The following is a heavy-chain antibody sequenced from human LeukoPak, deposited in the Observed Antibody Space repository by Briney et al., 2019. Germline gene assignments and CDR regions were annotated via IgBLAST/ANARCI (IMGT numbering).Heavy chain of an antibody. V-gene: IGHV4-34*01. CDR1: GVSFSTYY. Sequence: SETLSLTCDVSGVSFSTYYWSWIRQSPEKGLEWIGEVNHSGYTNYNPSLKGRVTISVDASKNQFSLKLSSVTAADTAVYYCARQLYGSDYWGQGTLVTVSS. J-gene: IGHJ4*02. D-gene: IGHD4-17*01. CDR2: VNHSGYT. CDR3: ARQLYGSDY.